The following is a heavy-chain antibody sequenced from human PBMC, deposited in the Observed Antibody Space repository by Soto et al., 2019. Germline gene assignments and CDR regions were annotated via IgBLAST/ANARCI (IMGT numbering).Heavy chain of an antibody. D-gene: IGHD3-10*01. V-gene: IGHV4-31*03. J-gene: IGHJ6*02. Sequence: QVQLQESGPGLVKPSQTLSLTCTVSGGSISSGGYYWSWIRQHPGKGLEWIGYIYYSGSTYYNPSLKGRVTISVDTSKNQFSLKLSSVTAADTAVYYCARDPVRGGSYGMDVLGQGTTVTVSS. CDR1: GGSISSGGYY. CDR2: IYYSGST. CDR3: ARDPVRGGSYGMDV.